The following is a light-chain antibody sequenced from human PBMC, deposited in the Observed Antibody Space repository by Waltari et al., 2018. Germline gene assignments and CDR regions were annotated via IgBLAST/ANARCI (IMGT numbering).Light chain of an antibody. CDR3: QQYCTTPT. CDR2: WAS. V-gene: IGKV4-1*01. Sequence: DIVMTQFPDSLAGSLGERATINCKSSQSVLYRSNNKEYLAWYQQKPGQPAKLLIYWASTRESGVPDRFSGSGSGTDFTLTISSLQAEDVAVYYCQQYCTTPTFGQGTKVEIK. J-gene: IGKJ1*01. CDR1: QSVLYRSNNKEY.